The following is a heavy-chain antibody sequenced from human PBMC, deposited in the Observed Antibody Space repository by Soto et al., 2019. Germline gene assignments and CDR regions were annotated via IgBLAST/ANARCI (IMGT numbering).Heavy chain of an antibody. CDR3: ARVNTAGGDAFDI. V-gene: IGHV4-31*03. D-gene: IGHD5-18*01. J-gene: IGHJ3*02. Sequence: SETLSLTCTVSGGSISSGGYYWSWIRQHPGKGLEWIGYIYYSGSTYYNPSLKSRVTISVDTSKNQFSLKLSSVTAADTAVYYCARVNTAGGDAFDIWGQGTMVT. CDR1: GGSISSGGYY. CDR2: IYYSGST.